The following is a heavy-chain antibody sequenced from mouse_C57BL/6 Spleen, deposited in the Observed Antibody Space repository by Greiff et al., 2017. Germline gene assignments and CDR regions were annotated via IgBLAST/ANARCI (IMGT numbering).Heavy chain of an antibody. CDR2: INPSSGYT. V-gene: IGHV1-7*01. J-gene: IGHJ2*01. CDR1: GYTFTSYW. Sequence: VMLVESGAELAKPGASVKLSCKASGYTFTSYWMHWVIQRPGPGLEWIGYINPSSGYTKYNQKFKDKATLTADKSSSTAYMQLSSLTYEDSAVYYCARWDSPKNFDYWGQGTTLTVSS. D-gene: IGHD4-1*01. CDR3: ARWDSPKNFDY.